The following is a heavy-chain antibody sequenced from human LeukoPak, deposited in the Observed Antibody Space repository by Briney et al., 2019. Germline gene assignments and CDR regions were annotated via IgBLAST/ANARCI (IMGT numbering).Heavy chain of an antibody. Sequence: GGALRLSCAASGVTFNIDAMTWVRQAPGKGLEWVSVVSGSGDSTYYADSVKGRVTISRENSKNTLYLQMNSLRAEDTAVYYCAKSNDFMGVGYFEYWGQGILVTVSS. D-gene: IGHD2-15*01. J-gene: IGHJ4*02. CDR3: AKSNDFMGVGYFEY. V-gene: IGHV3-23*01. CDR1: GVTFNIDA. CDR2: VSGSGDST.